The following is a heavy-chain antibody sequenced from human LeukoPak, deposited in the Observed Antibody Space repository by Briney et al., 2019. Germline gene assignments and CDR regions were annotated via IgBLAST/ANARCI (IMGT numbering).Heavy chain of an antibody. CDR2: IYHSGST. CDR1: GGSISSGSYY. Sequence: SQTLSLTCTVSGGSISSGSYYWGWIRQPPGKGLEWIGNIYHSGSTYYIPSLKSRLTISVDTSKNQFSLKLISVTAADTAVYFCARFRNAFDIWGQGTMVTVSS. J-gene: IGHJ3*02. CDR3: ARFRNAFDI. D-gene: IGHD3-10*01. V-gene: IGHV4-39*07.